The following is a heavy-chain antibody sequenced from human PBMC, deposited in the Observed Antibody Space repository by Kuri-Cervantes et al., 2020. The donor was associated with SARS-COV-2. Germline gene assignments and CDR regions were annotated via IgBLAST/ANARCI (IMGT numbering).Heavy chain of an antibody. CDR1: GFTFRSYW. Sequence: GSLRLSCAASGFTFRSYWMSWVRQAPGKGLEWIGEINHSGSTYYNPSLKSRVTISVDTSKNQLSLKLSSVTAADTAVYYCARLPALPWYFDYWGQGTLVTVSS. CDR2: INHSGST. V-gene: IGHV4-4*02. J-gene: IGHJ4*02. CDR3: ARLPALPWYFDY.